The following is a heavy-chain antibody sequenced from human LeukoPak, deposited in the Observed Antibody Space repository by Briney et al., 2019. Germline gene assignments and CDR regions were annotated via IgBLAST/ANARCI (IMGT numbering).Heavy chain of an antibody. J-gene: IGHJ4*02. CDR3: TKGGSVAAGSD. CDR1: GYSISSAYY. D-gene: IGHD6-13*01. V-gene: IGHV4-38-2*02. CDR2: IYHSGNT. Sequence: PSETLSLTCTVSGYSISSAYYWGWVRQPPGKGLEWIGSIYHSGNTYYNPSLKSRVTISVDTSKNQFSLKLTSVTAADTAVYYCTKGGSVAAGSDWGQGTLVTVSS.